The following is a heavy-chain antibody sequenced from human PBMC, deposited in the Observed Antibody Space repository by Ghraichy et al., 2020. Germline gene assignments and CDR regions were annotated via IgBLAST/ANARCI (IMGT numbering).Heavy chain of an antibody. CDR1: GFTFSSYG. CDR3: AKDAQYQLPKRYYYYGMDV. CDR2: ISYDGSNK. J-gene: IGHJ6*02. D-gene: IGHD2-2*01. V-gene: IGHV3-30*18. Sequence: GGSLRLSCAASGFTFSSYGMHWVRQAPGKGLEWVAVISYDGSNKYYVDSVKGRFTISRDNSKNTLYLQMNSLRAEDTAVYYCAKDAQYQLPKRYYYYGMDVWGQGTTVTVSS.